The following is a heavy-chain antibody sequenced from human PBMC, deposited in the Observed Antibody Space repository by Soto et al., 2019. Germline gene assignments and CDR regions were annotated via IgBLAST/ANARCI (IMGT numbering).Heavy chain of an antibody. V-gene: IGHV1-69*13. CDR1: GGTFSSYA. Sequence: VKVSCKASGGTFSSYAISWVRQAPGQGLEWMGGIIPIFGTANYAQKFQGRVTITADESTSTAYMELSSLRAEDTAVYYCAKDRLYFDWLESHSMDVWCTGPMVNV. D-gene: IGHD3-9*01. CDR3: AKDRLYFDWLESHSMDV. J-gene: IGHJ6*03. CDR2: IIPIFGTA.